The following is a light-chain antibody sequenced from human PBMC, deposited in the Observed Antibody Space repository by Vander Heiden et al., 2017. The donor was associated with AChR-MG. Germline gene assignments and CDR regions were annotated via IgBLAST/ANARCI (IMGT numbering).Light chain of an antibody. CDR1: QVISNS. Sequence: DIQMTQSPSSLSASVGDVVTITCRASQVISNSLAWYQQRPGEAPKLLLYDASTLATGVPSRFTGSGSGTDYTLTISSLQPEDFATYHCQQYHNTPLFTFGQGTRLELK. CDR2: DAS. J-gene: IGKJ2*01. CDR3: QQYHNTPLFT. V-gene: IGKV1-NL1*01.